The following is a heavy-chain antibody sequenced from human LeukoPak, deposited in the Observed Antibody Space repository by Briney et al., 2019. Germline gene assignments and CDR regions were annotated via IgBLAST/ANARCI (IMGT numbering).Heavy chain of an antibody. CDR1: GYSFTTYW. CDR3: ARRQGCSSTSCPPDY. V-gene: IGHV5-51*01. D-gene: IGHD2-2*01. Sequence: GESLKISCRGSGYSFTTYWIGWVRQMPGKGLEWMGIIYHGDSDTRYTPSFQGQVTMSADKSINTAYLQWSSLKASDTAMYYCARRQGCSSTSCPPDYWGQGTLVTVSP. J-gene: IGHJ4*02. CDR2: IYHGDSDT.